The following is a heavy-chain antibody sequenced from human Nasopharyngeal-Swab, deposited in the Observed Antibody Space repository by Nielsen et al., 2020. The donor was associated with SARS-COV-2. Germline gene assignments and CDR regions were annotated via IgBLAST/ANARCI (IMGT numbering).Heavy chain of an antibody. J-gene: IGHJ4*02. V-gene: IGHV3-7*01. D-gene: IGHD3-16*02. CDR2: IKQDGSEK. Sequence: WIRQPPGKGLEWVADIKQDGSEKQYVDSVKGRFTISRDNAKNSLYLQMNSLRAEDTAVYNCVREWEAYDYLWGSCRYTIFDYWGQGTLVTVSS. CDR3: VREWEAYDYLWGSCRYTIFDY.